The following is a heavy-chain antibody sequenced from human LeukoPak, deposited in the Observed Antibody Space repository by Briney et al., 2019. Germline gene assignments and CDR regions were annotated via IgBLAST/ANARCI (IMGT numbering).Heavy chain of an antibody. Sequence: GGSLRLSCAASGFTFSSYWMHWVRQAPGKGLVWVSRINSDGSSTSYADSVKGRFTISSDNAKNTLYLQMNSLRAEDTAVYYCARDPTYDILTGYTDYWGQGTLVTVSS. CDR2: INSDGSST. D-gene: IGHD3-9*01. V-gene: IGHV3-74*01. CDR1: GFTFSSYW. CDR3: ARDPTYDILTGYTDY. J-gene: IGHJ4*02.